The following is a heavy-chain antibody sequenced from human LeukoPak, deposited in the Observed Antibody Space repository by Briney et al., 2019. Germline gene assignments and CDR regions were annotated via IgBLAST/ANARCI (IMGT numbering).Heavy chain of an antibody. D-gene: IGHD3-10*01. CDR2: INPSGGST. V-gene: IGHV1-46*01. CDR1: GYTFTNYY. Sequence: ASVKVSCKASGYTFTNYYIHWVRQAPGQGLEWMGMINPSGGSTSYAQMFQGRVTMTRDTSTSTAYMELRSLRSDDTAVYYCARDSRHYYGSGSSYGMDVWGQGTTVTVSS. CDR3: ARDSRHYYGSGSSYGMDV. J-gene: IGHJ6*02.